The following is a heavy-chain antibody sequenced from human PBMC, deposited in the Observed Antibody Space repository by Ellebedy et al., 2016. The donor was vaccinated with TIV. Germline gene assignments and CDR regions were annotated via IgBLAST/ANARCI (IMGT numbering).Heavy chain of an antibody. CDR2: INAGNGNT. Sequence: AASVTVSCKASGYTFTNYAMHWVRQAPGQRLEWMGWINAGNGNTKYSQKFQGRVTITRDTSTSTVYMELSSLRSEDTAVYYCARDKNLHYSDSSGPEDVWGQGTTVTVSS. D-gene: IGHD3-22*01. CDR1: GYTFTNYA. J-gene: IGHJ6*02. V-gene: IGHV1-3*01. CDR3: ARDKNLHYSDSSGPEDV.